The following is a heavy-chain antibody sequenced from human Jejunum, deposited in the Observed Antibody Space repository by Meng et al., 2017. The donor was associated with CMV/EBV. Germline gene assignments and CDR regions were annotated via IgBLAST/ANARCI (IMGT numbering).Heavy chain of an antibody. Sequence: FSLTTCGVGVGWIRQLPGKALEWLAIVEWDDDKRYNTSLKRRLTITRNISTNQVVPTVNNMDTADTAKYFGARSGGSTWDEEANWFDSWGQGTLVTVSS. CDR1: FSLTTCGVG. CDR3: ARSGGSTWDEEANWFDS. D-gene: IGHD6-13*01. J-gene: IGHJ5*01. CDR2: VEWDDDK. V-gene: IGHV2-5*02.